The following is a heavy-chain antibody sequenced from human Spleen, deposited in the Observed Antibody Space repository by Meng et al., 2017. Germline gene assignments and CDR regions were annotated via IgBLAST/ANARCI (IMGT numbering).Heavy chain of an antibody. V-gene: IGHV3-23*01. CDR2: ISGSGGST. CDR3: AKGVTYYYDSSGSYPTYFDY. CDR1: GFTFSSYA. D-gene: IGHD3-22*01. Sequence: ETLSLTCAASGFTFSSYAMSWVRQAPGKGLEWVSGISGSGGSTYYADSVKGRFTISRDNPKNTLYLQMNTLRAEDRALYYCAKGVTYYYDSSGSYPTYFDYWGQGTLVTVSS. J-gene: IGHJ4*02.